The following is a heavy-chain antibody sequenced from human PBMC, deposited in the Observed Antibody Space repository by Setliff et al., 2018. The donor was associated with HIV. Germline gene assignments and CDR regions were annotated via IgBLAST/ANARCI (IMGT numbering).Heavy chain of an antibody. CDR1: GVSLSSDYYY. D-gene: IGHD4-17*01. CDR2: IYYSGST. CDR3: ARDFLRSGYFDH. J-gene: IGHJ4*02. Sequence: SETLSLTCTVSGVSLSSDYYYWTWIRQHPEKGLEWIGYIYYSGSTLYNPSLRSRLTMSVDTSKNQFSLELSSVTAADTAVYYCARDFLRSGYFDHWGQGKLVTVSS. V-gene: IGHV4-31*03.